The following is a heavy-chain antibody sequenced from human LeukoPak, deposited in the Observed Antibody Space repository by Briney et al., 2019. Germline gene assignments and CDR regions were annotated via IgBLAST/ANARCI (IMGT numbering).Heavy chain of an antibody. V-gene: IGHV1-18*01. Sequence: GASVKVSCKASGYTFASFGITWVRQAPGQGLEWMGWINTKNGNTGYAQKLQGRVTMSMDTSITTAYMELTSLRSDDTAVYYCVAMLYWGQGTLVTVSS. J-gene: IGHJ4*02. CDR1: GYTFASFG. CDR2: INTKNGNT. D-gene: IGHD3-16*01. CDR3: VAMLY.